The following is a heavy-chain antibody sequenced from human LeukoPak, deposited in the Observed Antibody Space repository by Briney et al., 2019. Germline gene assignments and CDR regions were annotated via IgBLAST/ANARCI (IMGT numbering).Heavy chain of an antibody. CDR2: IKQAGSEK. CDR1: GFTLSSYW. V-gene: IGHV3-7*01. Sequence: PGGSLRLSCAASGFTLSSYWMTWVRQAPGKGLEWVANIKQAGSEKYYVDSVKGRFTISRDSAKNSLYLQMNSLRAEDTAVYYCARDRGWGLRFLDYWGQGTLVTVSS. D-gene: IGHD1-26*01. J-gene: IGHJ4*02. CDR3: ARDRGWGLRFLDY.